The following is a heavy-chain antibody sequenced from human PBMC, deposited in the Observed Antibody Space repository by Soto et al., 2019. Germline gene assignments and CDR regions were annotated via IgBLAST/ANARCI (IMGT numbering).Heavy chain of an antibody. Sequence: GAALKISGKGSGWSFTSYWIGWVRQMPGKGLEWMGIIYPGDSDTRYSPSFQGQVTISADKSISTAYLQWSSLKASDTAMYYCATPPYADAFDIWGQGTMVTVSS. CDR2: IYPGDSDT. V-gene: IGHV5-51*01. CDR3: ATPPYADAFDI. D-gene: IGHD4-17*01. J-gene: IGHJ3*02. CDR1: GWSFTSYW.